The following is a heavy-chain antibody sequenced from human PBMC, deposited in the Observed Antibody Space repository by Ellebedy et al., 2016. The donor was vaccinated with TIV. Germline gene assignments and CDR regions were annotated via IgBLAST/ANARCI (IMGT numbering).Heavy chain of an antibody. J-gene: IGHJ5*02. D-gene: IGHD6-19*01. CDR2: IYYRGVS. CDR3: AREKTVAGGGNQHDP. Sequence: SQTLSLTCAVSGGTXXXNLYHWSWLXQPPGKALEYIGYIYYRGVSNYNPSLNSRVTISIDTSKNQFSLKLTSVSAADTAVYYCAREKTVAGGGNQHDPWGQGTMVTVSS. CDR1: GGTXXXNLYH. V-gene: IGHV4-61*01.